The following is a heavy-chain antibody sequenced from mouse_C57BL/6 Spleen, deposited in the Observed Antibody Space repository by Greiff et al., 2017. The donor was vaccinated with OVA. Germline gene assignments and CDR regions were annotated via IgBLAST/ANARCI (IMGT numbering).Heavy chain of an antibody. CDR1: GYTFTSYW. CDR2: IDPSDSYT. J-gene: IGHJ3*01. V-gene: IGHV1-59*01. CDR3: ARSTMVTNWFAY. Sequence: QVQLQQPGAELVRPGTSVKLSCKASGYTFTSYWMHWVKQRPGQGLEWIGVIDPSDSYTNYNQKFKGNATLTVDTSSSTAYMQLSSLTSEDSAVYYCARSTMVTNWFAYWGQGTLVTVSA. D-gene: IGHD2-2*01.